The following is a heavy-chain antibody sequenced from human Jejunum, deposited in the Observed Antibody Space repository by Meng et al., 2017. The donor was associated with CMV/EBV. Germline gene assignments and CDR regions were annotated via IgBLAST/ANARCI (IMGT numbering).Heavy chain of an antibody. CDR2: IGTVGDT. V-gene: IGHV3-13*01. CDR3: ARDGGLGAFDI. Sequence: CAASGFTFSNYDMHWVRQTTGRGLEWVSGIGTVGDTYYPDSVKGRFTISREHAKNSLYLQMNSLRAGDTAVYYCARDGGLGAFDIWGQGTMVTVSS. J-gene: IGHJ3*02. CDR1: GFTFSNYD. D-gene: IGHD3-16*01.